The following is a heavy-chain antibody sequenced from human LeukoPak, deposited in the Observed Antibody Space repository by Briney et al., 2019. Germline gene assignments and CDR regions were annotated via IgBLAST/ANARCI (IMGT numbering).Heavy chain of an antibody. D-gene: IGHD3-10*01. V-gene: IGHV4-59*01. Sequence: SETLSLTCTVSGGSISSYYWSWIRQPPGKGLEWIGYIYYSGSTNYNPSLKSRVTISVDTSKNQFSLKLSSVTAADTAAYYCARTIWFGEYYYFDYWGQGTLVTVSS. CDR1: GGSISSYY. CDR3: ARTIWFGEYYYFDY. CDR2: IYYSGST. J-gene: IGHJ4*02.